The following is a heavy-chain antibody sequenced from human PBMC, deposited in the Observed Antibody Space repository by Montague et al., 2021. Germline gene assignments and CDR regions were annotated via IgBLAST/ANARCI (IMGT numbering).Heavy chain of an antibody. Sequence: QSGAEVKKPGESLKISCKGSGYSFTRYWIGWVRQMPGKGLEWMGIIYPGDSDTRYSPSFQGQVTISAVKSISTAYLQWSSLKASDTAMYYCARGRGDGNNWAWDFDYWGQGTLVTVSS. D-gene: IGHD5-24*01. J-gene: IGHJ4*02. CDR1: GYSFTRYW. V-gene: IGHV5-51*01. CDR3: ARGRGDGNNWAWDFDY. CDR2: IYPGDSDT.